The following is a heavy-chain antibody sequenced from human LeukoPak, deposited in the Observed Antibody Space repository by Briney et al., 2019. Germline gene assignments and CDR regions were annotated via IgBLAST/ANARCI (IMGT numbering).Heavy chain of an antibody. D-gene: IGHD2-15*01. CDR1: GFTFSDYY. Sequence: PGGSLRLSCAASGFTFSDYYMSWIRQAPGKGLEWVSYVTITHTNYADSVKGRFTISRDNAKNTLYLQMNSLRAEDTAVYYCARVGGRLYYFDYWGQGTLVTVSS. CDR3: ARVGGRLYYFDY. V-gene: IGHV3-11*06. J-gene: IGHJ4*02. CDR2: VTITHT.